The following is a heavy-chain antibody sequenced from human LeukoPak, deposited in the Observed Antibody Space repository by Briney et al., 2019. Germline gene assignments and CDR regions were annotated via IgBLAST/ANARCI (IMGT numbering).Heavy chain of an antibody. J-gene: IGHJ4*02. V-gene: IGHV4-39*01. CDR1: GGSISSSSYY. D-gene: IGHD6-13*01. CDR2: IYYSGST. CDR3: ARHSTYSSSWYVGV. Sequence: SETLSLTCTVSGGSISSSSYYWGCIRQPPGKGPECIGSIYYSGSTYYNPSLKSRVTISVDTSKNQFSLKLSSVTAADTAVYYCARHSTYSSSWYVGVWGQGTLVTVSS.